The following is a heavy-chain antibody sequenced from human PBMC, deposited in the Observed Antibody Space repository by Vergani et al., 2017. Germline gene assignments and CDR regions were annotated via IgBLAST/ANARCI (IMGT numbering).Heavy chain of an antibody. CDR3: AGIAVAGTGRAFDI. CDR2: IYTSGST. V-gene: IGHV4-59*10. D-gene: IGHD6-19*01. CDR1: GGSFSGYY. J-gene: IGHJ3*02. Sequence: QVQLQQWGAGLLKPSETLSLTCAVYGGSFSGYYWSWIRQLAGKGLEWIGRIYTSGSTNYNPSLKSRVTISVDTSKNQFSLKLSSVTAADTAVYYCAGIAVAGTGRAFDIWGQGTMVTVSS.